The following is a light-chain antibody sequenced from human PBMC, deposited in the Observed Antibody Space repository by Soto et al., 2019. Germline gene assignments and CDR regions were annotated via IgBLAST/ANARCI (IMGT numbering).Light chain of an antibody. CDR1: QSITSNY. V-gene: IGKV3-20*01. CDR3: QHYGRSPLLYT. J-gene: IGKJ2*01. CDR2: GAS. Sequence: EIVLTQSPGTLSLSPGEGATLSCRASQSITSNYLAWYQQRPGQAPRLLIYGASTRAAGVPDRFSGSGSGTGFTLTITRLEPEDFAVYYCQHYGRSPLLYTFGQGTKLGVK.